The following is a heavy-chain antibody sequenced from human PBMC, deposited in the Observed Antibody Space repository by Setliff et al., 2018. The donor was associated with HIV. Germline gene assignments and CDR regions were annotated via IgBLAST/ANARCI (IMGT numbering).Heavy chain of an antibody. CDR1: GFTFGGYA. CDR2: ISGSGGSP. V-gene: IGHV3-23*01. D-gene: IGHD6-19*01. Sequence: GSLRLSCAASGFTFGGYAMSWVLQAPGKGLEWVSAISGSGGSPYYADSVKGRFTISRDNSKNTLYMQMNSLGAENTAVYYCARDQTSRRAIAVTDEGDYWGQGTPVTVSS. J-gene: IGHJ4*02. CDR3: ARDQTSRRAIAVTDEGDY.